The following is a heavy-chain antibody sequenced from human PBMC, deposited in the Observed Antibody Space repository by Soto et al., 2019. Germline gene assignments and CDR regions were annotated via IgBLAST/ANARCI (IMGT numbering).Heavy chain of an antibody. CDR1: GFTFSDYY. J-gene: IGHJ4*02. Sequence: PGGSLRLSCAASGFTFSDYYMSWIRQAPGKGLEWVSYISSSGSTIYYADSVKGRFTISRDNAKNSLYLQMNSLRAEDTAVYYCARPYYSYYDILTGPDYWGQGTLVTVSS. CDR2: ISSSGSTI. CDR3: ARPYYSYYDILTGPDY. V-gene: IGHV3-11*01. D-gene: IGHD3-9*01.